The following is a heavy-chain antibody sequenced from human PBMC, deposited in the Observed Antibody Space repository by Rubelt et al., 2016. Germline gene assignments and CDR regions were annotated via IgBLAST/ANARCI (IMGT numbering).Heavy chain of an antibody. CDR2: INHSGST. CDR3: ARGRMGFHYYYYGMDV. V-gene: IGHV4-34*01. D-gene: IGHD1-26*01. CDR1: GGSFSGYY. Sequence: QVQLQQWGAGLLKSSETLSLTCAVYGGSFSGYYWSWIRQPPGKGLEWIGEINHSGSTNYNPSLKSQVTSSVDRSKNQFSLKLSSVTAADTAVYYCARGRMGFHYYYYGMDVWGQGTTVTVSS. J-gene: IGHJ6*02.